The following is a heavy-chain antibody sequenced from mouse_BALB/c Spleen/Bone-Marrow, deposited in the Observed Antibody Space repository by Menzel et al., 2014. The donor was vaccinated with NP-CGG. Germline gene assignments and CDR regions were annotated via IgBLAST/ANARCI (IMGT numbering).Heavy chain of an antibody. CDR3: ARYYYGYYLDY. V-gene: IGHV14-3*02. Sequence: EVQLQQSGAELVKPGASVKLSCTASGFNIKDTYMHWVKQRPEQGLEWIGRIDPANGNTKYDPKFQGKATITADTSSNTAYLQLGSPTSEDTAVYYCARYYYGYYLDYWGQGTTLTVSS. D-gene: IGHD1-1*01. CDR1: GFNIKDTY. CDR2: IDPANGNT. J-gene: IGHJ2*01.